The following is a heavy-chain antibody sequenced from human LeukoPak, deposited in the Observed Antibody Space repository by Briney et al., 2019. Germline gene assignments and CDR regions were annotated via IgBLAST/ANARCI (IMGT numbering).Heavy chain of an antibody. D-gene: IGHD3-3*01. CDR1: GVSISSSSYY. CDR3: ARQNYGFWSGYPH. CDR2: VYYSGSS. Sequence: PAETLSLTCTVSGVSISSSSYYWGWLRQPPGKGLEWIVTVYYSGSSSYHPSLKSRATISVATSKNQFSLKLNSVTAADTVVYYCARQNYGFWSGYPHWGQETLVRLSS. V-gene: IGHV4-39*01. J-gene: IGHJ4*02.